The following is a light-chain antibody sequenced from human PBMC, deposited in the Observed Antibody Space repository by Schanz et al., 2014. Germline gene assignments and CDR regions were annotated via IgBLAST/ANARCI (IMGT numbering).Light chain of an antibody. CDR3: SSYTSSRLGV. CDR2: EVS. CDR1: SSDVGGYNY. J-gene: IGLJ2*01. V-gene: IGLV2-8*01. Sequence: QSALTQPPSASGSPGQSVTISCTGTSSDVGGYNYVSWYQQHPGKAPKLMIFEVSKRPSGVPDRFSGSKSGNTASLTVSGLQAEDEADHYCSSYTSSRLGVFGGGTKLTVL.